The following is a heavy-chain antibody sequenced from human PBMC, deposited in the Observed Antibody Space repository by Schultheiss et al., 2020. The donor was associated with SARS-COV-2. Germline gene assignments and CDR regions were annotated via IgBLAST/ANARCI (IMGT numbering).Heavy chain of an antibody. CDR3: ARGLRGVVVVPAARIPLDY. V-gene: IGHV3-30*03. D-gene: IGHD2-2*01. CDR1: GFTVSSNY. J-gene: IGHJ4*02. CDR2: ISYDGSNK. Sequence: GGSLRLSCVVSGFTVSSNYMSWVRQAPGKGLEWVAVISYDGSNKYYSDSVKGRFTISRDNSKNTLYLQMNSLRAEDTAVYYCARGLRGVVVVPAARIPLDYWGQGTLVTVSS.